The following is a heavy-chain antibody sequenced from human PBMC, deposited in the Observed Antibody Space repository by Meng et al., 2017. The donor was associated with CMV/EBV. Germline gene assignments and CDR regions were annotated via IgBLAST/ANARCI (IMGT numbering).Heavy chain of an antibody. CDR3: ARRLVGAIPWSDP. D-gene: IGHD1-26*01. CDR2: SYHSAST. Sequence: SETLSLTCAVSGGSISSSNWWSWVRQPPGKGLEWIGESYHSASTNYNPALKSRVTISVDKSKTQFSLKLSLVTAADTAVYYCARRLVGAIPWSDPWGQGTLVTVSS. V-gene: IGHV4-4*02. CDR1: GGSISSSNW. J-gene: IGHJ5*02.